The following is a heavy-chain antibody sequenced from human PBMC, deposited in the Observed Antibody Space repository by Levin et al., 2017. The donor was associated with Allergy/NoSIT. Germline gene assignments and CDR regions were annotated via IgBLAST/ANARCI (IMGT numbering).Heavy chain of an antibody. Sequence: SGPTLVKPTQTLTLTCTFSGFSLTTSAMCVSWIRQPPGKALEWLARIDWDDDKYYSTSLKTRLSISKDTSKNQVVPTMTNMDPVDTATYYCARSSPGGFSYGHHFDYWGQGTLVAVSS. J-gene: IGHJ4*02. CDR3: ARSSPGGFSYGHHFDY. D-gene: IGHD5-18*01. CDR1: GFSLTTSAMC. CDR2: IDWDDDK. V-gene: IGHV2-70*11.